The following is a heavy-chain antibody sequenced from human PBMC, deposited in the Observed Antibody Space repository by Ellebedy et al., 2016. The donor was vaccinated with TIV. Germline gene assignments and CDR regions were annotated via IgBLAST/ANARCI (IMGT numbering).Heavy chain of an antibody. D-gene: IGHD1-7*01. J-gene: IGHJ6*02. CDR1: GGTFSSYA. CDR2: IIPIFGTA. Sequence: ASVKVSCKASGGTFSSYAISWVRQAPGQGLEWMGGIIPIFGTANYAQKFQGRVTITADESTSTAYMELSSLRSEDTAVYYCARGSWNYVFENYYYGMDVWGQGTTVTVSS. V-gene: IGHV1-69*13. CDR3: ARGSWNYVFENYYYGMDV.